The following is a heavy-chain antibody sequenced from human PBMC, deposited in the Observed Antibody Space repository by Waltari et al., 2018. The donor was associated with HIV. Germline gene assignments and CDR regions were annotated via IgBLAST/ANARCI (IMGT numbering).Heavy chain of an antibody. CDR3: ARLSSITMIVVVSGVGAFDI. CDR2: IYPGDSDT. Sequence: EVQLVQSGAEVKKPGESLKISCKGSGYSFTSYWIGWVRQMPGKGLEWMGIIYPGDSDTRYSPSFQGQVTISADKSISTAYLQWSSLKASDTAMYYCARLSSITMIVVVSGVGAFDIWGQGTMVTVSS. J-gene: IGHJ3*02. CDR1: GYSFTSYW. V-gene: IGHV5-51*01. D-gene: IGHD3-22*01.